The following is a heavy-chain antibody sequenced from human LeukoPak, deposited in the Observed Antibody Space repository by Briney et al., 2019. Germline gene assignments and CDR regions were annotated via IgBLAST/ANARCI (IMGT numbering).Heavy chain of an antibody. J-gene: IGHJ4*02. V-gene: IGHV1-69*05. CDR3: ARGGQYYYDSSGYLDY. CDR2: IIPIFGTA. CDR1: GGTFSSYA. Sequence: SVKVSCKASGGTFSSYAISWVRQAPGQGLEWMGGIIPIFGTANYAQKFQGRVTITTDESTSTAYMELSSLRSGDTAVYYCARGGQYYYDSSGYLDYWGQGTLVTVSS. D-gene: IGHD3-22*01.